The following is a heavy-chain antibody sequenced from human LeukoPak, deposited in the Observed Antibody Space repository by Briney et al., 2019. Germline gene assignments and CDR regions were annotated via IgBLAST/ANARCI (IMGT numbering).Heavy chain of an antibody. J-gene: IGHJ4*02. D-gene: IGHD2-2*01. CDR3: TRGVDAHKLGNF. CDR1: DDSIRTNSYY. Sequence: PSETLTLACSVSDDSIRTNSYYWGWIRQPPGKGLEWVGSLHFSGTPYYSPSLSSRVAVSRDTSNNQFSLTLKSVTATDTAVYFCTRGVDAHKLGNFWGPGILVTVSS. CDR2: LHFSGTP. V-gene: IGHV4-39*01.